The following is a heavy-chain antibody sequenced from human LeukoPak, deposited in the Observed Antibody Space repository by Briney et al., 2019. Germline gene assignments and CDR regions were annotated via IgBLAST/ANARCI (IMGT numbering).Heavy chain of an antibody. CDR3: ARAPPTYYYDSSGYSPFDY. D-gene: IGHD3-22*01. CDR2: IYYSGST. Sequence: SQTLSLTCTASGGPISSGGYYWSWIRQHPGKGLEWIGYIYYSGSTYYNPSLKSRVTISVDTSKNQFSLKLSSVTAADTAVYYRARAPPTYYYDSSGYSPFDYWGQGTLVTVSS. V-gene: IGHV4-31*03. J-gene: IGHJ4*02. CDR1: GGPISSGGYY.